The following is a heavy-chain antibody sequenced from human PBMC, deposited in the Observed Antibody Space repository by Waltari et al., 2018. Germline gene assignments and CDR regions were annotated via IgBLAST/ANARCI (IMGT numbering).Heavy chain of an antibody. J-gene: IGHJ4*02. CDR1: GFTFDDYA. CDR2: ISWNSGSI. CDR3: AKGQADTAMGGADY. D-gene: IGHD5-18*01. Sequence: EVQLVESGGGLVQPGRSLRLSCAASGFTFDDYAMHWFRQAPGKGLEWVSGISWNSGSIGYADSVKGRFTISRDNAKNSLYLQMNSLRAEDTALYYCAKGQADTAMGGADYWGQGTLVTVSS. V-gene: IGHV3-9*01.